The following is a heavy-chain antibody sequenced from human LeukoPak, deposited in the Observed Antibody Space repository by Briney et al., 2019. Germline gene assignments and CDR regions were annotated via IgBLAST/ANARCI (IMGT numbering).Heavy chain of an antibody. V-gene: IGHV3-7*01. J-gene: IGHJ4*02. Sequence: PGGSLRLSCAASGFTFSSYSMNWVRQAPGKWLEWVANIKQDGSEKNYVESVKGRFTISRDNAKNSLYLQTNSLRAEDTAVYYCARAGQEWFGELGFDQWGQGTLVIVSS. CDR1: GFTFSSYS. CDR3: ARAGQEWFGELGFDQ. CDR2: IKQDGSEK. D-gene: IGHD3-10*01.